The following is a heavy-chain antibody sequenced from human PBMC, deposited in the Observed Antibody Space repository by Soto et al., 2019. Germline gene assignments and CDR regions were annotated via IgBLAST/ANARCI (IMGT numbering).Heavy chain of an antibody. CDR2: IYHSGYT. Sequence: SETLSLTCAVSGGSISSGGYSWSWIRQPPGKGLEWIGYIYHSGYTYYNPSLKSRVTISVDTSKNQFSLKLSSVTAADTAVYYCARVSMTTVTTWFDPWGQGTLVTVSS. J-gene: IGHJ5*02. V-gene: IGHV4-30-2*01. CDR3: ARVSMTTVTTWFDP. CDR1: GGSISSGGYS. D-gene: IGHD4-4*01.